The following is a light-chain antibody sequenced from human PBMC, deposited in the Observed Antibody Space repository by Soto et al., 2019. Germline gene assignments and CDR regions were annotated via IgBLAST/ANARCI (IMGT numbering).Light chain of an antibody. Sequence: EIVLTQSPGTLSLSTGERATLSCRASQSVSSAYLAWYQQKLGQAPRLLIYGSSNRATGIPDRFSGSGSGTDFTLTISRLEPEDFAVYYCQQYGSSRWTFGQGTKVEIK. CDR2: GSS. J-gene: IGKJ1*01. CDR1: QSVSSAY. CDR3: QQYGSSRWT. V-gene: IGKV3-20*01.